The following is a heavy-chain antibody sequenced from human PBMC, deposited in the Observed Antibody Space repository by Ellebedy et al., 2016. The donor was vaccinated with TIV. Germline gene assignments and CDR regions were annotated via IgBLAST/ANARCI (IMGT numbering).Heavy chain of an antibody. Sequence: PGGSLRLSCAASGFTFGSYVLHWVRQAPGTGLEWVAVISYDSNTYYADFVKGRFTISRDNSKNTLYLQMNSLRAEDTAVYYCARELTTGTKDYWGQGTLVTVSS. CDR2: ISYDSNT. D-gene: IGHD1/OR15-1a*01. V-gene: IGHV3-30*04. CDR3: ARELTTGTKDY. CDR1: GFTFGSYV. J-gene: IGHJ4*02.